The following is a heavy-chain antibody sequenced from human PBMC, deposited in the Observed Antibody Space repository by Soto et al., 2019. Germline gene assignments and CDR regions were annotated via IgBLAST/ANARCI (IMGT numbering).Heavy chain of an antibody. Sequence: QVQLVQSGAEVKKPGASVKVSCKASGYTFTNYGINWVRQAPGQGLEWMGWINVYNGNTNFAQSLQGRVTMTTXXSXNXXYMELRSLRSDDTAVYYCARDPLIVAVSSDYGMDVWGQGTSVTVSS. J-gene: IGHJ6*02. CDR3: ARDPLIVAVSSDYGMDV. CDR1: GYTFTNYG. CDR2: INVYNGNT. D-gene: IGHD2-21*01. V-gene: IGHV1-18*01.